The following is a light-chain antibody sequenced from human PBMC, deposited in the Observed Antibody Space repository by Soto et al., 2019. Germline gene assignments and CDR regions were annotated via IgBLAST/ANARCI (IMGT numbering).Light chain of an antibody. V-gene: IGLV2-23*01. Sequence: SVLTQPASVSGPPGQSITISCTGTSSDVGSYNLVSWYQQHPGKAPKLMIYEGTKRPSGVSNRISGSKSGNTASLTISGLQAEDEADYFCCSYAGTNTYVFGTGTKVTV. CDR2: EGT. CDR1: SSDVGSYNL. J-gene: IGLJ1*01. CDR3: CSYAGTNTYV.